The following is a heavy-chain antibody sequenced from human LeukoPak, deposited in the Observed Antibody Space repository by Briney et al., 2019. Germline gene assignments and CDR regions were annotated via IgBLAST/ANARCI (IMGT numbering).Heavy chain of an antibody. CDR1: GGSINSYY. J-gene: IGHJ5*02. D-gene: IGHD6-13*01. CDR2: IYHSGST. V-gene: IGHV4-59*01. CDR3: ARATAAAGNNWFGP. Sequence: PSETLSLTCAVSGGSINSYYWSWIRQPPGRGLEWIGYIYHSGSTNYNPSLKNRVTISVDTSKNQFSLRVTSVTAADTAVYYCARATAAAGNNWFGPWGQGTLVTVSS.